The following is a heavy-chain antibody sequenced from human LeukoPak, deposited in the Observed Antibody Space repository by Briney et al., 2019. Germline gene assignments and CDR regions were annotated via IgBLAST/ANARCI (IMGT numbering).Heavy chain of an antibody. CDR3: ARDQYDTWSRRGNFDS. CDR2: INIDERIT. D-gene: IGHD3-3*01. V-gene: IGHV3-74*01. CDR1: GFSFSTQR. Sequence: GGSLRLSCAASGFSFSTQRMHWVRQAPGKGLVWVSYINIDERITGYADSVKGRFTISRDNTKNSLYLQMNSLRVEDTAVFYCARDQYDTWSRRGNFDSWGQGTLVIVSS. J-gene: IGHJ4*02.